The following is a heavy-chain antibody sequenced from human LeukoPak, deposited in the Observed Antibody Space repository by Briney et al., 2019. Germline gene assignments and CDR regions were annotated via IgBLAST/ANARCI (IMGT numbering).Heavy chain of an antibody. CDR3: ASSYGSIAYYLFDY. Sequence: GGSLRLSCVASGFAFRNNAMSWVRQAPGKGLEWVSLISDSGGSTNYADSVKGRFTISRDNSKNTLYLQMNTLRAEDTAIYYCASSYGSIAYYLFDYWGQGTVVTV. V-gene: IGHV3-23*01. D-gene: IGHD3-22*01. CDR2: ISDSGGST. J-gene: IGHJ4*02. CDR1: GFAFRNNA.